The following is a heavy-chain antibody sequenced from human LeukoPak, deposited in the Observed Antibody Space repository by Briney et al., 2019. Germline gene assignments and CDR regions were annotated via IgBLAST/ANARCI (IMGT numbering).Heavy chain of an antibody. CDR1: GFTFSSYS. J-gene: IGHJ4*02. Sequence: GGSLRLSCAASGFTFSSYSMNWVRQAPGKGLEWVSSISSSSSYIYYADSVKGRFTISRDNAKNSLYLQMNSLRAEDTAVYCCARASWPPLFDYWGQGTLVTVSS. CDR2: ISSSSSYI. D-gene: IGHD2-2*01. V-gene: IGHV3-21*01. CDR3: ARASWPPLFDY.